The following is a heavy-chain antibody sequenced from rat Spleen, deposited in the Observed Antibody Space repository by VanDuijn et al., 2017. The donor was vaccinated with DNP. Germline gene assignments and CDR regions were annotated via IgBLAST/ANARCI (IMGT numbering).Heavy chain of an antibody. J-gene: IGHJ2*01. CDR2: ISYAGSST. D-gene: IGHD1-4*01. V-gene: IGHV5-29*01. CDR1: GFTFSNYG. CDR3: ASRPPPTRGPFDY. Sequence: EVQLVESGGGLVQPGRSLKLSCAASGFTFSNYGMAWVRQAPTKGLEWVATISYAGSSTYYRDSVKGRFSISRDNAKSTLYLQVNSLRSEDTATYYCASRPPPTRGPFDYWGQGVTVTVSS.